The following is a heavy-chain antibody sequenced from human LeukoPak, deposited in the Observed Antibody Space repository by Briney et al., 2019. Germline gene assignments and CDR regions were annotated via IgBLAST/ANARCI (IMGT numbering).Heavy chain of an antibody. D-gene: IGHD6-13*01. Sequence: GGSLSLSCAASGFTFSSSSMNWVRQAPGKGLEWVSSLSSNSAYIYYADSVKGRFAISRDNAKNSLYLQMNSLRAEDTAVYYCARTLGPKYSSSWYGYWGQGTLVTVSS. CDR3: ARTLGPKYSSSWYGY. V-gene: IGHV3-21*01. CDR2: LSSNSAYI. CDR1: GFTFSSSS. J-gene: IGHJ4*02.